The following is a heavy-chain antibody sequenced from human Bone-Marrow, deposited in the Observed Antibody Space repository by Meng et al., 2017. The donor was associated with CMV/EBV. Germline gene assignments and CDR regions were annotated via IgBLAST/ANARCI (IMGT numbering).Heavy chain of an antibody. D-gene: IGHD3-3*01. CDR1: GVSINSFH. J-gene: IGHJ6*02. CDR3: ARGLPDNYDFWSGYYGYYYYGMDV. V-gene: IGHV4-59*12. Sequence: SETLSLTCTVSGVSINSFHWSWIRQPPGKRLEWIGYLYYAGSTNYNPSLRSRVTISRDTSTNQFSLELRSVTAADTAVYYCARGLPDNYDFWSGYYGYYYYGMDVWGQGTTVTVSS. CDR2: LYYAGST.